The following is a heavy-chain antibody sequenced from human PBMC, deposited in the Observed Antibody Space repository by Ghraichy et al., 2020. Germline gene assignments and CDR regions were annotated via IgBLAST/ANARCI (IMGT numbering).Heavy chain of an antibody. D-gene: IGHD1-14*01. CDR1: GFRFTDHY. CDR2: INTATNYT. CDR3: ARQTGGYYYYMDV. J-gene: IGHJ6*03. Sequence: GESLNISCTTSGFRFTDHYMAWIRQAPGQGLEWIAYINTATNYTKYADSVKGRFTISSDSAKKSLYLELNSLRADDTAIYYCARQTGGYYYYMDVWGKGTTVTVSS. V-gene: IGHV3-11*03.